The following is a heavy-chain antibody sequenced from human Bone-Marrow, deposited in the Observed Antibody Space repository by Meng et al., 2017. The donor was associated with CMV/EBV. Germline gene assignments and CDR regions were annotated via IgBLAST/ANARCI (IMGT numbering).Heavy chain of an antibody. V-gene: IGHV1-69*05. CDR1: GGTFSSYA. Sequence: SVKVSCKASGGTFSSYAISWVRQAPGQGLEWMGGIIPIFGTANYAQKFQGRVTITTDESTSTDYMELSSLRSEDTAVYYCASPDTGTHPGYYYGMDVWGQGTTVTVSS. J-gene: IGHJ6*02. CDR2: IIPIFGTA. D-gene: IGHD1-1*01. CDR3: ASPDTGTHPGYYYGMDV.